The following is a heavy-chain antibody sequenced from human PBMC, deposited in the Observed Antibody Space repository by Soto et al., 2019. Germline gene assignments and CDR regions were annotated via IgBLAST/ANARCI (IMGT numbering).Heavy chain of an antibody. D-gene: IGHD3-10*01. CDR1: GGSISSGDYY. Sequence: PSETLSLTCTVSGGSISSGDYYWSWIRQPPGKGLEWIGYIYYSGSTYENPSLKSRVTISVDTAKNEFSLKLSSVTAADTAVYYCARQRDYYGSGSYYSWFDPWGQGTLVTVSS. J-gene: IGHJ5*02. V-gene: IGHV4-30-4*01. CDR3: ARQRDYYGSGSYYSWFDP. CDR2: IYYSGST.